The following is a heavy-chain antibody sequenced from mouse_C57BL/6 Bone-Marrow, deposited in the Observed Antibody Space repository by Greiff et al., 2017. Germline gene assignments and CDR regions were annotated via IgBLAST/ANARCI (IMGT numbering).Heavy chain of an antibody. CDR1: GYTFTDYN. CDR3: ARNGYFFAY. D-gene: IGHD2-3*01. J-gene: IGHJ3*01. CDR2: INPNNVGT. V-gene: IGHV1-18*01. Sequence: VQLQQSGPELVKPGASVKIPCKASGYTFTDYNMDWVKQSHGKSLEWIGDINPNNVGTIYNQKFKGKATLTVDKSSSTAYMELRSLTSEDTAVYYCARNGYFFAYWGQGTLVTVSA.